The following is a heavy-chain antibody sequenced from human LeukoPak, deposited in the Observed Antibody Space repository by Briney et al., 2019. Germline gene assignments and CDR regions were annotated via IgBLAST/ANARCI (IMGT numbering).Heavy chain of an antibody. V-gene: IGHV4-30-4*01. Sequence: PSETLSLTCTVSGGSISSGDYYWSWIRQPPGKGLEWIGYIYYSGNTYYNPSLKSRVTISVDTSKNQFSLKLSSVTAADTAVYYCARELAVAGISYWGQGTLVTVSS. D-gene: IGHD6-13*01. CDR2: IYYSGNT. CDR3: ARELAVAGISY. J-gene: IGHJ4*02. CDR1: GGSISSGDYY.